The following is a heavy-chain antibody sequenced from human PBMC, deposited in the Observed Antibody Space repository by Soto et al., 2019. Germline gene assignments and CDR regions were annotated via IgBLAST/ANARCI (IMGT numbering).Heavy chain of an antibody. Sequence: ASVKVSCKASGYSFTSYAIYWVRQAPGQRLEWMGWINAGNGNTKYSQKLQGRVTFTGDTSASTAHMELSSLRSEDTAVYFCARGVENIVVVLDVFGYYGMDVWGLGTTVTASS. V-gene: IGHV1-3*01. CDR2: INAGNGNT. D-gene: IGHD2-2*01. CDR1: GYSFTSYA. J-gene: IGHJ6*02. CDR3: ARGVENIVVVLDVFGYYGMDV.